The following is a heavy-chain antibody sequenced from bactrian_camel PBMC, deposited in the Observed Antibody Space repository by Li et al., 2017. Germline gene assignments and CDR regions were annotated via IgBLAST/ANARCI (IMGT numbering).Heavy chain of an antibody. CDR2: IYSGGVVT. D-gene: IGHD6*01. V-gene: IGHV3S40*01. CDR1: GFTFSSYG. J-gene: IGHJ4*01. CDR3: AEGRGSRGEHCYSLNY. Sequence: VQLVESGGGLAQPGGSLGLSGAASGFTFSSYGMSWVRRAPGKGLEWVSGIYSGGVVTSYSDSVKGRFTISRDSAKNTVYLQMNNLQPEDTATYYCAEGRGSRGEHCYSLNYWGQGTQVTVS.